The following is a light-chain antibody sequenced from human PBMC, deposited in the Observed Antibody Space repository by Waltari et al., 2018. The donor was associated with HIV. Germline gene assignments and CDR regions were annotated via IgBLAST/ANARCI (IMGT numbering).Light chain of an antibody. CDR3: QQYGSLPQT. CDR2: GAS. J-gene: IGKJ2*01. Sequence: EIELTQSPGTLSLSPGERATLSCRASQSVSSSYLACDQQKPGQAPRLLIYGASSRAAVIPDRFSGSWSGTVFTLTISRLEPEDFAVYYWQQYGSLPQTFGEGTKLEIK. V-gene: IGKV3-20*01. CDR1: QSVSSSY.